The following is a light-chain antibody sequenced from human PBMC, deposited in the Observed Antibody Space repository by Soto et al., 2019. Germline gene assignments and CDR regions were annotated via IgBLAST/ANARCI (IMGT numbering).Light chain of an antibody. Sequence: DIQMTQFPSTLSAFVGDRVTITCRASQTTNTGLAWYQQKPGTAPKLRIYEASSLEVGVQSRFSASGSGNEFHLTISSLQPDDLAPHYCQQYISYPYTFGQGTKVEIK. CDR2: EAS. CDR3: QQYISYPYT. V-gene: IGKV1-5*01. J-gene: IGKJ2*01. CDR1: QTTNTG.